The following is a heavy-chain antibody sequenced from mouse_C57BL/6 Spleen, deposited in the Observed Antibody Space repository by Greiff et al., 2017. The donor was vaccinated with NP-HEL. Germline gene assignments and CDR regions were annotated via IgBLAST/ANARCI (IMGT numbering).Heavy chain of an antibody. Sequence: QVHVKQSGAELVRPGSSVKLSCKASGYTFTSYWMHWVKQRPIQGLEWIGNIDPSDSETHYNQKFKDKATLTVDKSSSTAYMQLSSLTSEDSAVYYCARGGGYYGSSYLFDYWGQGTTLTVSS. CDR3: ARGGGYYGSSYLFDY. CDR1: GYTFTSYW. J-gene: IGHJ2*01. D-gene: IGHD1-1*01. CDR2: IDPSDSET. V-gene: IGHV1-52*01.